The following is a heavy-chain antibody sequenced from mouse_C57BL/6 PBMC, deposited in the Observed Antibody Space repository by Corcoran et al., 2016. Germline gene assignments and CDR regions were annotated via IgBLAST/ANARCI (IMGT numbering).Heavy chain of an antibody. Sequence: EVQLQQSGTELVKPGASVKISCKASGYTFTDYYMNWVKQSHGKSLEWIGDINPNNGGTSYNQQFKGKATLTVDKSYSTAYMELRSLTSEDSAVYYCARSHDGYYVWYLDVWGTGTTVTVSS. CDR1: GYTFTDYY. J-gene: IGHJ1*03. V-gene: IGHV1-26*01. CDR3: ARSHDGYYVWYLDV. CDR2: INPNNGGT. D-gene: IGHD2-3*01.